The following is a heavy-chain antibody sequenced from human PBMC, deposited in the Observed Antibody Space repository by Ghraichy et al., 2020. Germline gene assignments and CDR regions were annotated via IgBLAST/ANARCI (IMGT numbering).Heavy chain of an antibody. V-gene: IGHV3-23*01. J-gene: IGHJ6*02. D-gene: IGHD2-15*01. CDR2: ISGSGGNT. CDR1: GFTLRSYA. CDR3: AKEIVGGGPYNYYGMDV. Sequence: GGSLRLSCAASGFTLRSYAMRWVRQAPGKGLEWVSGISGSGGNTYYADSVKGRFTTSRDNSKNTLYLQMDSLRAEDTAVYYCAKEIVGGGPYNYYGMDVWGQGTTVTVSS.